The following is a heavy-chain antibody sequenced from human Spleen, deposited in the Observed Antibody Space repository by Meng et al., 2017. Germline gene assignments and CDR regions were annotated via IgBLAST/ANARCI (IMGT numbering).Heavy chain of an antibody. V-gene: IGHV3-23*01. CDR1: GFTFSSYA. D-gene: IGHD6-19*01. CDR2: ISGSGGST. J-gene: IGHJ4*02. CDR3: ARGPITGAGTLDY. Sequence: GGSLRLSCAASGFTFSSYAMSWVRQAPGKGLEWVSAISGSGGSTYYADSVKGRFTISRDNSKNTLYLQMNSLRTEDTAIYYCARGPITGAGTLDYWGQGTLVTVSS.